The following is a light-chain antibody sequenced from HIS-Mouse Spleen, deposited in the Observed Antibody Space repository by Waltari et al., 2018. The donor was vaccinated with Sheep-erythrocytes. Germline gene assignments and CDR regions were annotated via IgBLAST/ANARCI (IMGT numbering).Light chain of an antibody. Sequence: QSALTQPRSVSGSPGPSVTISCTGTRSDVGGVNFVSWYQQHPGKAPKLMIYYVSKRPSGVPDRFSGSKSGNTASLTISGLQAEDEADYYCCSYAGSYNHVFATGTKVTVL. CDR2: YVS. J-gene: IGLJ1*01. V-gene: IGLV2-11*01. CDR1: RSDVGGVNF. CDR3: CSYAGSYNHV.